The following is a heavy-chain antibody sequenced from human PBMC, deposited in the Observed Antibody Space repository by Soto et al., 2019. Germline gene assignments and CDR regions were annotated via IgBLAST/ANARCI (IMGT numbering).Heavy chain of an antibody. Sequence: EVQLVESGGGLVQPGGSLRLSCAASGFTFSSYSMKWVRQAPGKGLEWVSYISSSSSTIYYADSVKGRFTISRDNAKNSLYLQMNSLRDEDTAVYYCARDDYYDTSGYLALFDYWCQGTLVTVSS. V-gene: IGHV3-48*02. D-gene: IGHD3-22*01. CDR1: GFTFSSYS. CDR3: ARDDYYDTSGYLALFDY. CDR2: ISSSSSTI. J-gene: IGHJ4*02.